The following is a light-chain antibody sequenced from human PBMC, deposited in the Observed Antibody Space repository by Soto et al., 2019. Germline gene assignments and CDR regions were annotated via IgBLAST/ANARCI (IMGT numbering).Light chain of an antibody. CDR2: GAS. CDR1: ERLSSVY. Sequence: EIVFTQSPGTLSLSPGERATLSCRASERLSSVYLAWYQQRPGQPPRLLIYGASNRATGIPDRFSGSGSGTDFTLIINRLEPEDVAIYYCQQYGGSPRITFGQGTRLAIK. V-gene: IGKV3-20*01. CDR3: QQYGGSPRIT. J-gene: IGKJ5*01.